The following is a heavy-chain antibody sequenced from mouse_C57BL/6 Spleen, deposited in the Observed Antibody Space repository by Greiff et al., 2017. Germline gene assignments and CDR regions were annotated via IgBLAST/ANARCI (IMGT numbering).Heavy chain of an antibody. CDR1: GYSFTGYF. CDR3: ARGGADGYDDADGYDYAMDG. D-gene: IGHD2-2*01. CDR2: INPYNGDT. J-gene: IGHJ4*01. Sequence: EVQLQQSGPELVKPGASVKISCKASGYSFTGYFMNWVMQSHGKSLEWIGRINPYNGDTCYNQKFKGKATFTVDKSSSTAHMELRSLTSEDSAVYYGARGGADGYDDADGYDYAMDGWGQGTSVTVSS. V-gene: IGHV1-20*01.